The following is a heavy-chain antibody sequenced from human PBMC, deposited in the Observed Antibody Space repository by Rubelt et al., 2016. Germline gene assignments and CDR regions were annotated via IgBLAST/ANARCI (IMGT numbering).Heavy chain of an antibody. V-gene: IGHV4-39*01. Sequence: QLQLQESGPGLVKPSETLSLTCTVSGGSISSSSYYWGWIRQPPGKGLEWIGSIYYSGSTYYNPSRSGRVTISVDTSKNQFSLKRSAVTAADTAVYYCARGQTNFNFDYWGQGTLVTVSS. CDR3: ARGQTNFNFDY. D-gene: IGHD1-1*01. J-gene: IGHJ4*02. CDR2: IYYSGST. CDR1: GGSISSSSYY.